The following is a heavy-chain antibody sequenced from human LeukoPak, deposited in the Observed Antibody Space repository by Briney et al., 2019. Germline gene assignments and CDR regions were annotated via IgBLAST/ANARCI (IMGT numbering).Heavy chain of an antibody. J-gene: IGHJ4*02. CDR3: ARGRGGYSYGFPPFFDY. D-gene: IGHD5-18*01. CDR1: GGSFSGYY. V-gene: IGHV4-34*01. CDR2: INHSGST. Sequence: SETLSLTCAVYGGSFSGYYWSWIRQPPGKGLEWIGEINHSGSTNYNPSLKSRVTISVDTSKNQFSLKLSSVTAADTAVYYCARGRGGYSYGFPPFFDYWGQGTLATVSS.